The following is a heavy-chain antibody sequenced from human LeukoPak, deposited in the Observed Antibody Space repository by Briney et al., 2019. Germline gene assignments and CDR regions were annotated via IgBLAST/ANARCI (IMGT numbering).Heavy chain of an antibody. CDR2: ISGSGGST. Sequence: GGSLRLSCAASGFTFSNTDMSWVRQAPGKGLEWVAGISGSGGSTNYADSVKGRFTISRDNRKNTLYLQMNSLSVEDTAVYFCAKRGVVIRVILGGFHKEAYYFDSWGQGALVTVSS. V-gene: IGHV3-23*01. CDR1: GFTFSNTD. J-gene: IGHJ4*02. CDR3: AKRGVVIRVILGGFHKEAYYFDS. D-gene: IGHD3-22*01.